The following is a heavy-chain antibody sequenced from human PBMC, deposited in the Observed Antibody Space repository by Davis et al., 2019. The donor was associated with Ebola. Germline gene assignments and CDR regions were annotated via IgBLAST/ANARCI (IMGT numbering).Heavy chain of an antibody. CDR2: INPNSGGT. CDR1: GYTFTGYY. Sequence: ASVKVSCKASGYTFTGYYMHWVRQAPGQGLEWMGWINPNSGGTNYAQKFQGRVTMTRDTSISTAYMELSRLRSDDTAVYYCARETKDYYDSSGYLGLFDPWGQGTLVTVSS. D-gene: IGHD3-22*01. V-gene: IGHV1-2*02. J-gene: IGHJ5*02. CDR3: ARETKDYYDSSGYLGLFDP.